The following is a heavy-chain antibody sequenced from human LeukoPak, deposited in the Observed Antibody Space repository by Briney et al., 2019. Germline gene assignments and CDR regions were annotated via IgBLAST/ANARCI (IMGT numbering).Heavy chain of an antibody. V-gene: IGHV3-23*01. CDR1: GFTFSNYA. CDR3: AKVRLYGDYPEIDY. D-gene: IGHD4-17*01. Sequence: TGGSLRLSCAASGFTFSNYAMSWVRQAPGKGLEWVSGTSGSGGRTYYADSVKGRFTISRENSKNTLYLQMNSLRAEDTAVYYCAKVRLYGDYPEIDYWGQGTLVAVSS. J-gene: IGHJ4*02. CDR2: TSGSGGRT.